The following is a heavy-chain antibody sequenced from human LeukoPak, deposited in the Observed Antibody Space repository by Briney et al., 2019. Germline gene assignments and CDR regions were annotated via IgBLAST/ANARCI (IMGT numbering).Heavy chain of an antibody. V-gene: IGHV3-23*01. CDR2: TSGRGDYT. CDR1: RFTFSNYA. J-gene: IGHJ5*01. D-gene: IGHD3-9*01. CDR3: AKDPQGNRSDWFIRYFDS. Sequence: GGSLRLSCTASRFTFSNYAMSWVRQAPGKGLEWVSATSGRGDYTYYADSVKGRFTISRDNSKNTVDLQMNSLRVEDTAIYYCAKDPQGNRSDWFIRYFDSWGQGILVSVSS.